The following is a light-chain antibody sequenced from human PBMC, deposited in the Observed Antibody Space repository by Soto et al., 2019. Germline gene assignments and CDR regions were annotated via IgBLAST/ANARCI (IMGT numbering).Light chain of an antibody. Sequence: QSVLTQPASVSGSPGQSITISCTGTRSDIGGGYNHVSWFQQHPGKAPKLLIYDVTDRPLGVSNRFSGSESGNTASLTISGLQPDDEAEYFCSSYSTSGPPDYVFGTGTKVTVL. CDR3: SSYSTSGPPDYV. V-gene: IGLV2-14*03. CDR1: RSDIGGGYNH. J-gene: IGLJ1*01. CDR2: DVT.